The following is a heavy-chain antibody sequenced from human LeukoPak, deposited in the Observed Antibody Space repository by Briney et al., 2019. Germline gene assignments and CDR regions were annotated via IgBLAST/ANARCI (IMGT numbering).Heavy chain of an antibody. CDR3: ARSSDYSDAFDI. CDR2: MNPNSGNT. CDR1: GYTFTSYD. J-gene: IGHJ3*02. V-gene: IGHV1-8*01. Sequence: ASVKVSCKASGYTFTSYDINWVRQATGQGLEWMGWMNPNSGNTGYEQKFQGRVTMTRNTSISTAYMELSSLRSEDTAVYYCARSSDYSDAFDIWGQGTMVTVSS. D-gene: IGHD5-12*01.